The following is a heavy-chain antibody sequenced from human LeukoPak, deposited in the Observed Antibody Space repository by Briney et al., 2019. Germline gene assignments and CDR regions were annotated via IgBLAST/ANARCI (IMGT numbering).Heavy chain of an antibody. CDR1: GYSISSGYY. CDR3: ARGDYYGSGSWDY. J-gene: IGHJ4*02. V-gene: IGHV4-38-2*02. Sequence: SETLSLTCTVSGYSISSGYYWAWIRQPPGKGLEWIGTIYHSGSTYYNPSLKSRVTISVDRSKNQFFLKLSSVTAADTAVYYCARGDYYGSGSWDYWGQGTLITVSS. CDR2: IYHSGST. D-gene: IGHD3-10*01.